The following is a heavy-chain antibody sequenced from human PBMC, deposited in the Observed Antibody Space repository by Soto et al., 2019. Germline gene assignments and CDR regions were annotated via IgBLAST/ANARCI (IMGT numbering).Heavy chain of an antibody. CDR3: VRQRRNYFDF. CDR2: IDYVGST. CDR1: GDSINSRY. Sequence: PSETLSLTCSVSGDSINSRYWSWIRQPPGKGLEWIGYIDYVGSTNYAPSLQSRVTMSVDTSKTQVSLKLRYVTAADTAVYYCVRQRRNYFDFWGQGTLVTVSS. J-gene: IGHJ4*02. V-gene: IGHV4-59*11.